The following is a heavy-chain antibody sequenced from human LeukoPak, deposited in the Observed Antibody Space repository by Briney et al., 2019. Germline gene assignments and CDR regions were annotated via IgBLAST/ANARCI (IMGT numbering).Heavy chain of an antibody. V-gene: IGHV3-21*04. CDR1: GFTFSSYN. D-gene: IGHD6-19*01. Sequence: PGGSLRLSCAASGFTFSSYNMNWVRQAPGKGLEWVSSISSSSDYIYYADSVKGRFTISRDNAKNSLYLQMNSLRAEDTALYYCAKGPSGIAVAGSPKYFQHWGQGTLVTVSS. CDR2: ISSSSDYI. J-gene: IGHJ1*01. CDR3: AKGPSGIAVAGSPKYFQH.